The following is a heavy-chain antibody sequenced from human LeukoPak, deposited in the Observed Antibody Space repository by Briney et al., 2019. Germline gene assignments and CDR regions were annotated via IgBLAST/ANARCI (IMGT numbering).Heavy chain of an antibody. CDR3: ATGYGSGNACDY. D-gene: IGHD3-10*01. CDR1: GFTFTNAW. CDR2: VKSKTDGGTT. V-gene: IGHV3-15*01. J-gene: IGHJ4*02. Sequence: GGSLRLSCAASGFTFTNAWMSWVRQAPGRGLEWVGLVKSKTDGGTTVYAAPVKGRFTISKDDSKNTVYLQMNSLKTEDTALYYCATGYGSGNACDYWGQGTLVTVSS.